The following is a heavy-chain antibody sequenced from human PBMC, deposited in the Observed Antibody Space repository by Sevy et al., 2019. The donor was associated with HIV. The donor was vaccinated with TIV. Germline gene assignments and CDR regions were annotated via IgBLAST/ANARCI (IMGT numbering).Heavy chain of an antibody. Sequence: SETLSLTCAISGDSVSSNSAAWSWIRQSPSRGLEWLGRTYYRSKWYNDYAVSVKSRITINPDTSKNQFSLQLNSVTXXXTAVYYCARSGVAAAGTGIYWYFDLWGRGTLVTVSS. CDR2: TYYRSKWYN. CDR3: ARSGVAAAGTGIYWYFDL. V-gene: IGHV6-1*01. D-gene: IGHD6-13*01. J-gene: IGHJ2*01. CDR1: GDSVSSNSAA.